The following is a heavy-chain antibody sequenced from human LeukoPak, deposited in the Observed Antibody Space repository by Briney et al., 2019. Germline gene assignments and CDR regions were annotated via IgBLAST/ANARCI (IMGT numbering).Heavy chain of an antibody. J-gene: IGHJ6*03. Sequence: SSETLSLTCAVYGGSFSGYYWSWIRQPPGKGLEWIGEINHSGSTNYNPSLKSRVTISVDTSKNQFSLKLTSVTAADTAVYYCARENSYYYYYMDVWGKGTTVTVSS. CDR1: GGSFSGYY. CDR2: INHSGST. V-gene: IGHV4-34*01. CDR3: ARENSYYYYYMDV.